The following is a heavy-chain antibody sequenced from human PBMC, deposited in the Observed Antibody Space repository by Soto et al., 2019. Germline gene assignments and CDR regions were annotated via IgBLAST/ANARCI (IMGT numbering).Heavy chain of an antibody. CDR1: GFTFSSYG. CDR2: IWYDGSNK. V-gene: IGHV3-33*01. D-gene: IGHD4-17*01. CDR3: ARDGPPTAPFDY. Sequence: PGGSLRLSCAASGFTFSSYGMHWVRQAPGKGLEWVAVIWYDGSNKYYADSVKGRFTISRDNSKNTLYLQMNSLRAEDTAVYYCARDGPPTAPFDYWGQGTLVTVSS. J-gene: IGHJ4*02.